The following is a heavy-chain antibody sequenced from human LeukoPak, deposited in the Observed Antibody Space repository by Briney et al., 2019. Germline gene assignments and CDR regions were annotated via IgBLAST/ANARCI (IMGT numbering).Heavy chain of an antibody. CDR1: GGSISSYY. D-gene: IGHD3-10*01. Sequence: TTSETLSLTCTVSGGSISSYYWSWIRQPPGKGLEWIGYIYYSGSTNYNPSLKSRVTISVDTSKNQFSLKLSSVTAADTAVYYCARAGWFGEEHWFDPWGQGTLVTVSS. J-gene: IGHJ5*02. CDR2: IYYSGST. CDR3: ARAGWFGEEHWFDP. V-gene: IGHV4-59*01.